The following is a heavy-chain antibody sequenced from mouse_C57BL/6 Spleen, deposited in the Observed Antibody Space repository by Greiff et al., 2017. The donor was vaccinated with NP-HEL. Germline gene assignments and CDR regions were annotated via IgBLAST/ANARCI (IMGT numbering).Heavy chain of an antibody. CDR3: APYYYGSRDWYFDV. Sequence: VQLQQSGAELVKPGASVKISCKASGYAFSSYWMNWVKQRPGKGLEWIGQIYPGDGDTNYNGKFKGKATLTADKSSSTAYMQLSSLTSEDSAVYFCAPYYYGSRDWYFDVWGTGTTVTVSS. J-gene: IGHJ1*03. CDR2: IYPGDGDT. V-gene: IGHV1-80*01. D-gene: IGHD1-1*01. CDR1: GYAFSSYW.